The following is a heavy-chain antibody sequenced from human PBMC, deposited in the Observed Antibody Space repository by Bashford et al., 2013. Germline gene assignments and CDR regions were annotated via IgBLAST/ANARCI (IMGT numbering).Heavy chain of an antibody. V-gene: IGHV3-21*01. CDR2: ISRSSTYI. CDR1: EISSSPFIFTDAN. CDR3: ARDVSGVDASLNWDY. D-gene: IGHD1-20*01. J-gene: IGHJ4*02. Sequence: GSLRLSCASSEISSSPFIFTDANLNWVRRAPGKGLEWVASISRSSTYIYYADSVKGRFTVSRDNAKNSLYVQLNSLRAEDTAVYYCARDVSGVDASLNWDYWGQGTLVTVSS.